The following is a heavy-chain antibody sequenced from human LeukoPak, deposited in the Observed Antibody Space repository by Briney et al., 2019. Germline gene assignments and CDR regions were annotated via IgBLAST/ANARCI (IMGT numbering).Heavy chain of an antibody. Sequence: PSETLSLTCTVSGGSISSGDYYWSWIRQPPGKGLEWIGYIYYSGSTYYNPSLKGRVTISVDTSKNQFSLKLSSVTAADTAVYYCARGFYDSSGYYYRHFDYWGQGTLVTVSS. CDR1: GGSISSGDYY. J-gene: IGHJ4*02. V-gene: IGHV4-30-4*01. CDR3: ARGFYDSSGYYYRHFDY. CDR2: IYYSGST. D-gene: IGHD3-22*01.